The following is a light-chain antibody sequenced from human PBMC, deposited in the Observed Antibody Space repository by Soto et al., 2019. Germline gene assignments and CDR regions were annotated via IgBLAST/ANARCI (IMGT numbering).Light chain of an antibody. CDR2: TAS. Sequence: DIQMTQSPSSLSASVGDRVTITCRASQSISNYLNWYQQKPGRAPKLLIYTASSLQSGVPSRFSGSGSGTDFTLTFSSLQPEDFASYYCQQSYSNPPTFGQGTKVEIK. J-gene: IGKJ1*01. CDR3: QQSYSNPPT. CDR1: QSISNY. V-gene: IGKV1-39*01.